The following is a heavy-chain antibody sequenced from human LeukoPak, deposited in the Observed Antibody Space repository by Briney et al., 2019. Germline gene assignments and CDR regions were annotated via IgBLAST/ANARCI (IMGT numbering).Heavy chain of an antibody. Sequence: PSETLSLTCPVSGGSIRTYYWSWIRQPQGKGLGWIGYIYYCGSTNYNPSPKSGLPISVDTSKNQFSLKLSSVTAADTAVYSCARGGYCSGGRCSALDGYNGNLVYWGQGTLVTVSS. J-gene: IGHJ4*02. CDR1: GGSIRTYY. CDR2: IYYCGST. CDR3: ARGGYCSGGRCSALDGYNGNLVY. D-gene: IGHD2-15*01. V-gene: IGHV4-59*01.